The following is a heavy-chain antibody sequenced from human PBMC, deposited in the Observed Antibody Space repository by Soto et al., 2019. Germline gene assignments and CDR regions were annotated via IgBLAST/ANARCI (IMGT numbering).Heavy chain of an antibody. Sequence: QVQLVQSGAEVKKPGSSVKVSCKASGGSFGNSAINWVRQTPGQGLEWLGGFIPVYRTLNYEQKLQGRVTITADESTGTAIITLSSLASYDTAVYYCATGVIWIGYFTVDSWGQGTRVTVSS. D-gene: IGHD3-3*01. V-gene: IGHV1-69*01. J-gene: IGHJ4*02. CDR2: FIPVYRTL. CDR3: ATGVIWIGYFTVDS. CDR1: GGSFGNSA.